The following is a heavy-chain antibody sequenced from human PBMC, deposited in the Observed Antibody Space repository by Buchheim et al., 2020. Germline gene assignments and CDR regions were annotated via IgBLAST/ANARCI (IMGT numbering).Heavy chain of an antibody. Sequence: QVQLVESGGGVVQPGRSLRLSCAASGFTFSSYGMHWVRQAPGKGLEWVAVISYDGSNKYYADSVKGRFTISRDNSKNTLYLQMNSLRAEDTAVYYCARFGTNSLSVRSHYVGGTDYWGQGTL. J-gene: IGHJ4*02. D-gene: IGHD3-16*01. V-gene: IGHV3-30*03. CDR2: ISYDGSNK. CDR1: GFTFSSYG. CDR3: ARFGTNSLSVRSHYVGGTDY.